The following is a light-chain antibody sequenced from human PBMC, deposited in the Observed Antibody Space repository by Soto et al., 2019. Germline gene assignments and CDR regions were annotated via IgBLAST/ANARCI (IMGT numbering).Light chain of an antibody. CDR1: QSVSSSY. CDR3: RQYGST. Sequence: EIVLTQSPGTLSLSPGERATLSCRASQSVSSSYLAWYQQKPGQAPRLLIYGTSSRATRIPDRFSGSGSGTDFTLSISRLEPEDLAVYYCRQYGSTFGPGTKVDIK. V-gene: IGKV3-20*01. CDR2: GTS. J-gene: IGKJ3*01.